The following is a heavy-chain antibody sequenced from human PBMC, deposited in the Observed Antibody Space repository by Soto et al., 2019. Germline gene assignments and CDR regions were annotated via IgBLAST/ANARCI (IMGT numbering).Heavy chain of an antibody. Sequence: SVKVPCKASGGPFSSYAISWVRQAPGQGLEWMGGIIPIFGTANYAQKFQGRVTITADKSTSTAYMELSSLRSEDTAVYYCAGTLYSNYVPYYYGMDVWGQGTTVTVSS. J-gene: IGHJ6*02. CDR1: GGPFSSYA. CDR3: AGTLYSNYVPYYYGMDV. V-gene: IGHV1-69*06. CDR2: IIPIFGTA. D-gene: IGHD4-4*01.